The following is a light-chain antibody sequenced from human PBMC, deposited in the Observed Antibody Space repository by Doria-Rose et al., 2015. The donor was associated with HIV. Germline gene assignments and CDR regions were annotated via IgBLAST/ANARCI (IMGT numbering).Light chain of an antibody. Sequence: TQSPGTLSLSPVERATLSCSASQSFSSTYLAWYQQKPGQAPSLLIHDGSTRATGIPDRYSVSGSGTDFTLTINRLEPEDFALYYCHQYGTSWTFGQGTKVEI. J-gene: IGKJ1*01. CDR2: DGS. CDR3: HQYGTSWT. V-gene: IGKV3-20*01. CDR1: QSFSSTY.